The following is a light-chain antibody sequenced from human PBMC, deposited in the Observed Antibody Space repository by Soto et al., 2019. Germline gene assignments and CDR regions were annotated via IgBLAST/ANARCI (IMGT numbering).Light chain of an antibody. J-gene: IGLJ3*02. CDR3: GTWDSSLNVE. V-gene: IGLV1-51*01. CDR1: SSKIGNNY. CDR2: DNN. Sequence: QSVLTQPPSVSAAPGQKVTISCSGNSSKIGNNYVSWYQQFPGKAPKLLIYDNNKRPSGIPDRFSGSRSGTSATLGITGLQTGDEADYYCGTWDSSLNVEFGRGTKLTVL.